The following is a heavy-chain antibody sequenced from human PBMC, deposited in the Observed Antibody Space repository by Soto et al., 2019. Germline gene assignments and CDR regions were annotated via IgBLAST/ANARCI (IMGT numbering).Heavy chain of an antibody. D-gene: IGHD7-27*01. J-gene: IGHJ5*02. Sequence: SETLSLTCAVSGGSISSSNWWSWVRQPPGKGLEWIGEIYHSGSTNYNPSLKSRVTISVDNSKNQFSLKLSSVTAADTAVYYCARTHWEGENWFDPWGQGTLVTVSS. CDR1: GGSISSSNW. V-gene: IGHV4-4*02. CDR2: IYHSGST. CDR3: ARTHWEGENWFDP.